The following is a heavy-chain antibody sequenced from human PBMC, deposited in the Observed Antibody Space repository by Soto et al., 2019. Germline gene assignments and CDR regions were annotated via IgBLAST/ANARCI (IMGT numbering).Heavy chain of an antibody. Sequence: SETLSLTCTVSGGSISSGGTFYWSWIRQHPAKGLEWIGYIYYSGSTNYNPSLKSRVTISVDTSKNQFSLKLSSVTAADTAVYYCARYNWYFDLWGRGTLVTVS. V-gene: IGHV4-61*08. CDR1: GGSISSGGTFY. CDR2: IYYSGST. CDR3: ARYNWYFDL. J-gene: IGHJ2*01.